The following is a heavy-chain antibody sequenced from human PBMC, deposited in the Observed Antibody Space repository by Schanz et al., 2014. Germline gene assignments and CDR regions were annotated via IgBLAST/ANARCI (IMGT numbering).Heavy chain of an antibody. CDR1: GDTFSKYN. D-gene: IGHD2-2*02. CDR2: IMPLRGIG. CDR3: AGTYCSSTSCYTGYYYMDV. J-gene: IGHJ6*03. V-gene: IGHV1-69*02. Sequence: QVQLVQSGPEVKKPGSSVKVSCQAFGDTFSKYNIMWVRQVPGQGLEWLGRIMPLRGIGNNAWKFQDRLTITADKSMNITYMELSSLGTEDTAVYYCAGTYCSSTSCYTGYYYMDVWGKGTTVTVSS.